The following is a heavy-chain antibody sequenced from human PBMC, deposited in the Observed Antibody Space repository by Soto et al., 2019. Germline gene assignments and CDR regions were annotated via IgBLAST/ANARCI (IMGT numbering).Heavy chain of an antibody. CDR3: ARGVAADPYYFDY. CDR1: GGSFSGYY. CDR2: INHSGST. J-gene: IGHJ4*02. V-gene: IGHV4-34*01. D-gene: IGHD6-13*01. Sequence: PSETLSLTCAVYGGSFSGYYWSWIRQPPGKGLEWIGEINHSGSTNYNPSLKSRVTISVDTSKNQFSLKLSSVTAADTAVYYCARGVAADPYYFDYWGQGTLVTVSS.